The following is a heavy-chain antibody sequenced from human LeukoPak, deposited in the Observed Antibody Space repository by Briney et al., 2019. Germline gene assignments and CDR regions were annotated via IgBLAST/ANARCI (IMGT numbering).Heavy chain of an antibody. CDR3: TTFYHEYSPY. Sequence: KAGGSLRLSCAASGFSFMKAWMIWVRQAPGKGLEWVGRIKSNADGGTPDYAAPARGRFTISRDDSKNTLYLQMNSLKTEDTAVYYCTTFYHEYSPYWGRGTLVTVSS. V-gene: IGHV3-15*01. J-gene: IGHJ4*02. D-gene: IGHD2/OR15-2a*01. CDR2: IKSNADGGTP. CDR1: GFSFMKAW.